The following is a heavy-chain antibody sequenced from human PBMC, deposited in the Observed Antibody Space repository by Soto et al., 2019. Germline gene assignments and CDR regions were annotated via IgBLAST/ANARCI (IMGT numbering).Heavy chain of an antibody. CDR2: INAGNGNT. CDR1: GYTFTIYA. V-gene: IGHV1-3*01. J-gene: IGHJ6*02. D-gene: IGHD3-3*01. CDR3: ARAPPMRFLEWSQPNYGMDV. Sequence: ASVKVSCKASGYTFTIYAMHWVRQAPGQRLEWMGWINAGNGNTKYSQKFQGRVTITRDTSASTAYMELSSLRSEDTAVYYCARAPPMRFLEWSQPNYGMDVWGQGTTVTVSS.